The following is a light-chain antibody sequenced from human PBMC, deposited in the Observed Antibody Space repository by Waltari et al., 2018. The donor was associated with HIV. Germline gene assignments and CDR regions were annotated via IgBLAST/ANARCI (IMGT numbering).Light chain of an antibody. Sequence: QSALTQPPSASGSPGQSVTISCTGTSSDVGGYNYVSWYQQHPGKAPQLMIYEASQRPSGVPNRFSGSKSGNTASLTVSGLQTEDEANYYCSSYAGSNNWVFGGGTNLTVL. J-gene: IGLJ3*02. CDR3: SSYAGSNNWV. CDR1: SSDVGGYNY. CDR2: EAS. V-gene: IGLV2-8*01.